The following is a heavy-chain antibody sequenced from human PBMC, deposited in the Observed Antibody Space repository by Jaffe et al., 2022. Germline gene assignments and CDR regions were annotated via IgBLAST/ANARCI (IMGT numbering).Heavy chain of an antibody. CDR2: IIPIFGTA. Sequence: QVQLVQSGAEVKKPGSSVKVSCKASGGTFSSYAISWVRQAPGQGLEWMGGIIPIFGTANYAQKFQGRVTITTDESTSTAYMELSSLRSEDTAVYYCASYYYGSGSYKYEVYYYYMDVWGKGTTVTVSS. D-gene: IGHD3-10*01. V-gene: IGHV1-69*05. CDR3: ASYYYGSGSYKYEVYYYYMDV. CDR1: GGTFSSYA. J-gene: IGHJ6*03.